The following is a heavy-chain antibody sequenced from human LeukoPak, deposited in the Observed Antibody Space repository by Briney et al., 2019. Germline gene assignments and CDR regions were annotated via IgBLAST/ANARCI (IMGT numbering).Heavy chain of an antibody. D-gene: IGHD3-10*01. CDR1: GGSISSSSYH. J-gene: IGHJ4*02. CDR3: ARCISMVRGVIRPPDY. V-gene: IGHV4-39*01. Sequence: SETLSLTCSVSGGSISSSSYHWGWIRQSPGKGLEWIGSIYYSGSAYYNPSLKSRLTISVDTSKNQFSLKLNSVTAADTAVDYCARCISMVRGVIRPPDYWGQGTLVTVSS. CDR2: IYYSGSA.